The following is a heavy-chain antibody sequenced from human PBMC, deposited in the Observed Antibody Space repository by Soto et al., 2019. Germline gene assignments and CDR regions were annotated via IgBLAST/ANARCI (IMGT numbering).Heavy chain of an antibody. D-gene: IGHD2-15*01. CDR2: ISSSSSTI. CDR1: GFTFSSYS. Sequence: GGSLRLSCAASGFTFSSYSMNWVRQAPGKGLEWVSYISSSSSTIYYADSVKGRFTISRDNAKNSLYLQMNSLRAEDTAVYYCARGRLISLYYFDYWGQGTLVTVSS. V-gene: IGHV3-48*01. CDR3: ARGRLISLYYFDY. J-gene: IGHJ4*02.